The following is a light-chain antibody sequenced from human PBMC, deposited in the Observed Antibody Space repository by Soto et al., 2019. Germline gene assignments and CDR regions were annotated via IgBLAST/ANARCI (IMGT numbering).Light chain of an antibody. CDR1: QSVSSY. CDR3: QQGYSPLLT. CDR2: DAS. J-gene: IGKJ4*01. V-gene: IGKV3-11*01. Sequence: EIVLTQSPATLSLSPGERATLSCRASQSVSSYLAWYQQKPGQAPRLLIYDASNRATGIPARFSGSGSGTHFTLTISNLQPEDFAVYYCQQGYSPLLTFGGGTRVEIK.